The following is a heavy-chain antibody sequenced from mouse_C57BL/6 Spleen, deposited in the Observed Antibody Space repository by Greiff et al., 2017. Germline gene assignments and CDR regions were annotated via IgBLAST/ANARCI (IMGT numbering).Heavy chain of an antibody. Sequence: QVQLKESGPGLVAPSQSLSITCTVSGFSLTSYGVDWVRQSPGKGLEWLGVIWGVGSTNYNSALKSRLSNSKDNSKSQVFLKMNRLQTDDTAMYYCARGYAMDYWGQGTSVTVSS. J-gene: IGHJ4*01. CDR3: ARGYAMDY. CDR2: IWGVGST. CDR1: GFSLTSYG. V-gene: IGHV2-6*01.